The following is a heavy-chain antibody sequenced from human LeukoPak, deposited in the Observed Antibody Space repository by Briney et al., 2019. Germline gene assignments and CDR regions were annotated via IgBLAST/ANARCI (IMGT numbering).Heavy chain of an antibody. Sequence: SETLSLTCAVSGGSISSSSYYWGWIRQPPGKGLEWIGSIYDSGSTYYNPSLKSRVTISVDTSKNQFSLKLSSVTAADTAVYYCARQIYGDLYYFDYWGQGTLVTVSS. J-gene: IGHJ4*02. V-gene: IGHV4-39*01. CDR3: ARQIYGDLYYFDY. D-gene: IGHD4-17*01. CDR2: IYDSGST. CDR1: GGSISSSSYY.